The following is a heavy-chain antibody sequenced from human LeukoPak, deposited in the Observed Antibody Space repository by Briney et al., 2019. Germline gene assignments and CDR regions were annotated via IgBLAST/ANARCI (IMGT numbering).Heavy chain of an antibody. CDR1: GFTFSSYW. Sequence: GGSLRLSCAASGFTFSSYWMSWVRQAPGKGLEWVANIKEDGSEKYYADSVKGRFTISRDNSKNTLYLQMNSLRAEDTAVYYCAKGVVVVAATFYFDYWGQGTLVTVSS. CDR3: AKGVVVVAATFYFDY. V-gene: IGHV3-7*01. CDR2: IKEDGSEK. J-gene: IGHJ4*02. D-gene: IGHD2-15*01.